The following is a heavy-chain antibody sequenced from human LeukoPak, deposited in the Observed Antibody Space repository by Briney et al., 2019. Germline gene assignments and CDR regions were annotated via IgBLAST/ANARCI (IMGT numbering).Heavy chain of an antibody. Sequence: PGGSLRLSCAASRFIFSSYWMQWVRQAPGKGLEWVANIKQDGSEKYYVDSVKGRFTISRDNAKNSLYLQMNSLRVEDTAVYYCARRYFDYWGQGTLVTVSS. CDR2: IKQDGSEK. J-gene: IGHJ4*02. CDR3: ARRYFDY. CDR1: RFIFSSYW. V-gene: IGHV3-7*01.